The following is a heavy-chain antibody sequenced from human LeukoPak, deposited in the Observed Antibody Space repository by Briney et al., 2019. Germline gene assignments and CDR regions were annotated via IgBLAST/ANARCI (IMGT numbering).Heavy chain of an antibody. CDR1: GYTFSSYA. V-gene: IGHV3-23*01. CDR3: AKRWGDDTYYFDF. D-gene: IGHD3-10*01. CDR2: ISGSGGST. J-gene: IGHJ4*02. Sequence: GGSLRLSCAASGYTFSSYAMCWVRQAPGKGLEWVSGISGSGGSTYYADSVKGRFTISRDNSKNTLYLQMNSLRAEDTAVYYCAKRWGDDTYYFDFWGQGNLVTVSS.